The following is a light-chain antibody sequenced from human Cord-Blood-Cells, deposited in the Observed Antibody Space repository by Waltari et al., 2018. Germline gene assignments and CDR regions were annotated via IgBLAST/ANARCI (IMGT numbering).Light chain of an antibody. CDR1: QSLLHSNGYNQ. V-gene: IGKV2-28*01. CDR2: LGS. J-gene: IGKJ1*01. CDR3: MQALQTPS. Sequence: DTVMTPSPPSLPVTPGEPASIPCRPSQSLLHSNGYNQLDCHLQKPGQPPQLLIYLGSNRASGVPDRFSGIGSGTDFTLKISRVEAEDVGVYYCMQALQTPSFGQGTKVEIK.